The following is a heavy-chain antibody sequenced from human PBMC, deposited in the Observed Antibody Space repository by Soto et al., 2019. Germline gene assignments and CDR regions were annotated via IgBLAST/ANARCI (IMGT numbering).Heavy chain of an antibody. J-gene: IGHJ5*02. Sequence: QARLVESGGLLVKPGGPLRLSCAASGFTFTDYYISWFRHAPGKGLEWVSQISNTGATIYYADSVKGRFTISGDNAENSLYLQMTSLRGEDTAIYYCALRFMVRGAFDPWGQGTLVTVSS. CDR1: GFTFTDYY. CDR3: ALRFMVRGAFDP. D-gene: IGHD3-10*01. V-gene: IGHV3-11*01. CDR2: ISNTGATI.